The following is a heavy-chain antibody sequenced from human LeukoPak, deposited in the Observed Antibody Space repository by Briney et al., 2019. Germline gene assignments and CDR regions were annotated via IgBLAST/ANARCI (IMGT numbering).Heavy chain of an antibody. Sequence: ASVKVSCKASGYTFTGYYMHWVRQAPGQGLEWMGWINPNSGGTNYAQKFQGRVTMTRDTSISTAYMELSRLRSDDTAVYYCARGGDKGLAATNWFDPWGQGTLVTVSS. CDR1: GYTFTGYY. V-gene: IGHV1-2*02. D-gene: IGHD6-13*01. CDR3: ARGGDKGLAATNWFDP. J-gene: IGHJ5*02. CDR2: INPNSGGT.